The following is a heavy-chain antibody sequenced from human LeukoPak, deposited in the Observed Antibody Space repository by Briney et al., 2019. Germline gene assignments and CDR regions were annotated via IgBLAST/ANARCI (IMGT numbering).Heavy chain of an antibody. J-gene: IGHJ4*02. V-gene: IGHV3-23*01. CDR2: ISGSGGST. Sequence: GGSLRLSCAASGFTFSSYAMSWVRQAPGRGLEWVSAISGSGGSTYYADSVKGRFTISRDNSKNTLYLQMNSLRAEDTAVYYCAKAWSAVAGTLTLGYWGQGTLVTVSS. D-gene: IGHD6-19*01. CDR3: AKAWSAVAGTLTLGY. CDR1: GFTFSSYA.